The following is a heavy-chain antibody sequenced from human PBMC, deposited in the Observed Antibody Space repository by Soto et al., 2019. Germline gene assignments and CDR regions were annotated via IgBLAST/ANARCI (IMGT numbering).Heavy chain of an antibody. V-gene: IGHV4-59*08. D-gene: IGHD3-22*01. CDR1: GGSISSYY. CDR3: ASFLYYDSSGPTPFDD. Sequence: SETLSLTCTVSGGSISSYYWSWIRQPPGKGLEWIGYIYYSGSTNYNPSLKSRVTISVDTSKNQFSLKLSSVTAADTAVYYCASFLYYDSSGPTPFDDWGQGTLVTVSS. J-gene: IGHJ4*02. CDR2: IYYSGST.